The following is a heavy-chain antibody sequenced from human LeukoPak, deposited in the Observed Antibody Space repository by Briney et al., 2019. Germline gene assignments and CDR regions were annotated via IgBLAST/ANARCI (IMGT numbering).Heavy chain of an antibody. CDR2: IYYSGST. J-gene: IGHJ4*02. Sequence: SETLSLTCTVSGGSISSSTSYWGWIRRPPGKGLEWIGSIYYSGSTYYNPSLKSRVTISVDTSKNQFSLRLSSVTAADTAVYFCARQMYYYDSSGYYDYWGQGALVTVFS. CDR1: GGSISSSTSY. V-gene: IGHV4-39*01. CDR3: ARQMYYYDSSGYYDY. D-gene: IGHD3-22*01.